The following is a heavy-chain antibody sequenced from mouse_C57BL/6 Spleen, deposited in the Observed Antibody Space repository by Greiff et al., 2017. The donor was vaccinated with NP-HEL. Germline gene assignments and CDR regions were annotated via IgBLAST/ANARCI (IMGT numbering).Heavy chain of an antibody. CDR1: GYTFTSYW. CDR2: IYPGSGST. V-gene: IGHV1-55*01. Sequence: QVQLKQPGAELVKPGASVKMSCKASGYTFTSYWITWVKQRPGQGLEWIGDIYPGSGSTNYNEKFKSKATLTVDTSSSTAYMQLSSLTSEDSAVYYCARIFSYYAMDYWGQGTSVTVSS. J-gene: IGHJ4*01. CDR3: ARIFSYYAMDY.